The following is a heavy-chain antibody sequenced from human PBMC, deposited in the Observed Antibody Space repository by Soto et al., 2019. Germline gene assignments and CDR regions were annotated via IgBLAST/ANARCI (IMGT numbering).Heavy chain of an antibody. V-gene: IGHV3-23*01. J-gene: IGHJ4*02. D-gene: IGHD4-17*01. CDR3: ASTFPLRYGDPSGFDY. CDR1: GITFSNYA. CDR2: IVSSGGVT. Sequence: EVQLLESGGGLVQPGGPLRLSCAASGITFSNYAMSWVGLAPGKGLEWVSTIVSSGGVTYYAGSVKGRFTISRDNSKSTVYLQMDSLGAEDTAVYFCASTFPLRYGDPSGFDYWGQGTLVAVSS.